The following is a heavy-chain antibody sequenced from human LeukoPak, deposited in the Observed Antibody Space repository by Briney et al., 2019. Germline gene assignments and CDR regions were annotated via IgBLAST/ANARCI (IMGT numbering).Heavy chain of an antibody. D-gene: IGHD5-18*01. J-gene: IGHJ3*02. CDR2: ISSSSSYI. CDR3: ARPTDTAMVRVAFDI. CDR1: GFAFSSYS. V-gene: IGHV3-21*01. Sequence: GGSLRLSCAASGFAFSSYSMNWVRQAPGKGLEWVSSISSSSSYIYYADSVKGRFTISRDNAKNSLYLQMNSLRAEDTAVYYCARPTDTAMVRVAFDIWGQGTMVTVSS.